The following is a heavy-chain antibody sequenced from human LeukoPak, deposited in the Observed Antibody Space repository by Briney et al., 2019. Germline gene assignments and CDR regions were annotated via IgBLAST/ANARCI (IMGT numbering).Heavy chain of an antibody. Sequence: GGSLRLSCGASGFIFNTYDMHWVRQAPGKGLEWVSFIRSDGSHQFYVDSVNGRFTISRDNAKNTVFLQMNSLRVEDTAVYYCAKPSGSAFDFWGQGTLVTVS. V-gene: IGHV3-30*02. D-gene: IGHD1-26*01. J-gene: IGHJ4*02. CDR1: GFIFNTYD. CDR2: IRSDGSHQ. CDR3: AKPSGSAFDF.